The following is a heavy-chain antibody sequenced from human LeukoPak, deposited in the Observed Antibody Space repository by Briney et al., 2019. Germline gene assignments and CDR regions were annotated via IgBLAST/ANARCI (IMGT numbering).Heavy chain of an antibody. CDR3: AREKKCSGGSCYGDAFDL. CDR1: GFSVRDNY. J-gene: IGHJ3*01. CDR2: IYSGGSA. V-gene: IGHV3-66*01. D-gene: IGHD2-15*01. Sequence: GGSLRLSCAASGFSVRDNYMSWVRQAPGKGLQWVSVIYSGGSANYADSVKGRFTISRDKSKNTLYLQMSNLRAEDTAVYYCAREKKCSGGSCYGDAFDLWGQGTMVTVSS.